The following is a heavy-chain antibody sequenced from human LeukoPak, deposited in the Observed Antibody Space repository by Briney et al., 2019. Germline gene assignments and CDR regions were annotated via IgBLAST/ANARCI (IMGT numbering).Heavy chain of an antibody. D-gene: IGHD2-8*01. CDR3: ARSVYLLYYFDY. V-gene: IGHV3-11*04. J-gene: IGHJ4*02. CDR1: GFTFTDHY. Sequence: PGGSLRLSCAASGFTFTDHYMSWIRQAPGKGLEWVSYISSSGSTIYYADSVKGRFTISRDNAKNSLYLQMNSLRAEDTAVYYCARSVYLLYYFDYWGQGTLVTVSS. CDR2: ISSSGSTI.